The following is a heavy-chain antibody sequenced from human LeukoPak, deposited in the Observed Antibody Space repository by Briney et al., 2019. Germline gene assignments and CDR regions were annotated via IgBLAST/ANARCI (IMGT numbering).Heavy chain of an antibody. J-gene: IGHJ4*02. CDR3: AREESIYIMVRGVITLDY. Sequence: ASVKVSCKASGGTFSSYAISWVRQAPGQGLEWMGRIIPILGIANYAQKFQGRVTITADKSTSTAYMELSSLRSEDTAVYYCAREESIYIMVRGVITLDYWGQGTLVTVSS. CDR1: GGTFSSYA. D-gene: IGHD3-10*01. CDR2: IIPILGIA. V-gene: IGHV1-69*04.